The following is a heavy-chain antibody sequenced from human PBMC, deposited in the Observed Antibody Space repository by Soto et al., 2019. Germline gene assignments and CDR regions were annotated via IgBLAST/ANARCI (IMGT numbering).Heavy chain of an antibody. CDR3: TRDGVGETVFFGFLYY. J-gene: IGHJ4*02. CDR2: IRFDGTDE. Sequence: QVHLVDSGGGVVQPGGSLRLSCVASESIFKGYGMHWVRQAPGKGLEWVAHIRFDGTDERYGDSVEGLFTISRDNSKNMLYLQMNSLRAEDTAVYSSTRDGVGETVFFGFLYYWGQGTLVTVSS. V-gene: IGHV3-33*08. CDR1: ESIFKGYG. D-gene: IGHD3-10*01.